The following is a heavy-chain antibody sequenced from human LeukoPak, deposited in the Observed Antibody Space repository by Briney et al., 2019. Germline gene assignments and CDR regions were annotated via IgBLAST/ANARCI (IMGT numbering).Heavy chain of an antibody. CDR2: IVPLFGTA. D-gene: IGHD3-22*01. V-gene: IGHV1-69*13. CDR3: VREYDGSGSYSYFDY. CDR1: GTYT. Sequence: SVKVSCKASGTYTINWLRQAPGQGLEWMGGIVPLFGTATYAQRFQDRLTITAGESTNTVYMELSSLTSDDTAVYYCVREYDGSGSYSYFDYWGQGTMVTVSP. J-gene: IGHJ4*02.